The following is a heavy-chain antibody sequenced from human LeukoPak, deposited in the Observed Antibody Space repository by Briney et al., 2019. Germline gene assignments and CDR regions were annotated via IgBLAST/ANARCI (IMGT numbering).Heavy chain of an antibody. CDR1: GYTFNNYG. D-gene: IGHD2-2*01. V-gene: IGHV1-18*01. CDR2: ITSYNGDT. Sequence: GASVKVSCKTSGYTFNNYGISWVRQAPGQGLEWMGWITSYNGDTNYAQKFQGRVTMTTDTSTSTAYMELRRLRSDDTAVYYCARVVEYQLLQSYYYYMDVWGKGTTVTVSS. CDR3: ARVVEYQLLQSYYYYMDV. J-gene: IGHJ6*03.